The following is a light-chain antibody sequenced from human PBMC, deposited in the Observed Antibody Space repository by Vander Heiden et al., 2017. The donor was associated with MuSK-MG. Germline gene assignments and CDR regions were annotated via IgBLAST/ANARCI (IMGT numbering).Light chain of an antibody. CDR2: GAS. J-gene: IGKJ2*01. CDR3: QQHKNWPPYT. CDR1: QSVSSN. Sequence: EIVMTQSPATLSVSPGERATLSCRASQSVSSNLAWYQQKPGQAPRLLIYGASTRATGIPARFSGSGYGTEFTLTISSRQSEDFAVYYCQQHKNWPPYTFGQGTKMXIK. V-gene: IGKV3-15*01.